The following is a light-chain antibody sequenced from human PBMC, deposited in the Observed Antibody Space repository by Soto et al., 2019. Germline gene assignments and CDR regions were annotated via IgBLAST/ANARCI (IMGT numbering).Light chain of an antibody. CDR2: GAS. Sequence: EIVLTHSPPTLSVSPLEGAPLXSRASQSVSSNLAWYQQKPGQAPRLLIYGASTRATGIPARFSGSGSGTEFTLTISSLQSEDFAVYYCQQYNNWPPITFGQGTRLEIK. CDR1: QSVSSN. V-gene: IGKV3D-15*01. J-gene: IGKJ5*01. CDR3: QQYNNWPPIT.